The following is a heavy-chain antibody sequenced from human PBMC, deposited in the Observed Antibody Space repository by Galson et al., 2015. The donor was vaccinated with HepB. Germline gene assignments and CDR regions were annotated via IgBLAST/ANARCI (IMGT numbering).Heavy chain of an antibody. CDR1: GFTFNNFA. CDR2: ISNNGGSS. Sequence: SLRLSCAASGFTFNNFAMFWVRQAPGKGLEYVSGISNNGGSSHYSDSVKGRFTISRDNSKNTLYLQMSSLRVEDTAMYYCVKRGIVVVPPTPRDTFDIWGQGTMVSV. D-gene: IGHD2-21*02. CDR3: VKRGIVVVPPTPRDTFDI. V-gene: IGHV3-64D*09. J-gene: IGHJ3*02.